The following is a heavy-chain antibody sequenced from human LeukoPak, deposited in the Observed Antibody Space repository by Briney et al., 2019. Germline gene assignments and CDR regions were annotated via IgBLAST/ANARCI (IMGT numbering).Heavy chain of an antibody. Sequence: GASVKVSCKASGYTFTSYYMHWVRQAPGQGLEWMGIINPSGGSTSYAQKFQGRVTMTRDTPTSTVYMELSSLRSEDTAVYYCARAGYSYGDHYYYYGMDVWGQGTTVTVSS. CDR2: INPSGGST. CDR3: ARAGYSYGDHYYYYGMDV. J-gene: IGHJ6*02. V-gene: IGHV1-46*01. CDR1: GYTFTSYY. D-gene: IGHD5-18*01.